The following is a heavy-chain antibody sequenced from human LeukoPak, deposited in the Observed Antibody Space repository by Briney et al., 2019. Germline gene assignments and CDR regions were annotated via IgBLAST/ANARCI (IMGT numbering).Heavy chain of an antibody. Sequence: SETLSLTCTVSGGSISSYYWGWIRQPPGKGLEWIGSIYYSGSTYYNPSLKSRVTISVDTSKNQFSLKLSSVTAADTAVYYCARDYGSGIDYWGQGTLVTVSS. CDR1: GGSISSYY. V-gene: IGHV4-39*07. CDR3: ARDYGSGIDY. J-gene: IGHJ4*02. D-gene: IGHD3-10*01. CDR2: IYYSGST.